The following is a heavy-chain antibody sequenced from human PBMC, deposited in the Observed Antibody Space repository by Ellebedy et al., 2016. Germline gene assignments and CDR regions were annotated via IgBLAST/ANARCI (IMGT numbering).Heavy chain of an antibody. D-gene: IGHD6-6*01. V-gene: IGHV1-69*13. Sequence: SVKVSCXASGGTFSSYAISWVRQAPGQGLEWMGGIIPIFGTANYAQKFQGRVTITADESTSTAYMELSSLRSEDTAVYYCATRLYSSSPLFDYWGQGTLVTVSS. J-gene: IGHJ4*02. CDR2: IIPIFGTA. CDR1: GGTFSSYA. CDR3: ATRLYSSSPLFDY.